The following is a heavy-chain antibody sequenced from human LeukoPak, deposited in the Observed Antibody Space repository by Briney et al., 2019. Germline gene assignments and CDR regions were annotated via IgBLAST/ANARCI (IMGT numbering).Heavy chain of an antibody. Sequence: GGSLRLSCAASGFTFDDYAMHWVRQAPGKGLEWVSGISWNSGSIGYADSVKGRFTISRDNSKNTLYLQMHSLRAEDTAVYYCAKGHGSSWSFFDYWGQGTLVTVSS. J-gene: IGHJ4*02. D-gene: IGHD6-13*01. CDR3: AKGHGSSWSFFDY. CDR2: ISWNSGSI. V-gene: IGHV3-9*01. CDR1: GFTFDDYA.